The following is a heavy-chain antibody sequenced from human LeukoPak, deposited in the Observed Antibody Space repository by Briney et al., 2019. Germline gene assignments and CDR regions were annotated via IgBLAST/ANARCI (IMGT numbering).Heavy chain of an antibody. CDR3: ARDDVGATQLLRFGY. Sequence: SETLSLTCTVSGGSISSYYWSWIRQPAGKGLEWIGRIYTSGSTNYNPSLMSRVTMSVDTSKNQFSLKLSSVTAADTAVYYCARDDVGATQLLRFGYWGQGTLVTVSS. CDR1: GGSISSYY. D-gene: IGHD1-26*01. V-gene: IGHV4-4*07. CDR2: IYTSGST. J-gene: IGHJ4*02.